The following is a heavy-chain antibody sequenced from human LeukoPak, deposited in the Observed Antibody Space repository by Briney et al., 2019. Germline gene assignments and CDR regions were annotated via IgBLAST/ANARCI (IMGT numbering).Heavy chain of an antibody. CDR2: ISGRGDIT. D-gene: IGHD4-17*01. J-gene: IGHJ3*02. CDR1: GFTFSSYA. Sequence: PGGSLRLSCAASGFTFSSYAMGWVRQAPGKGLEWVSTISGRGDITYYADTVKGRFTVSRDSSKSTLYLEMNSLRAEDTAVYYCAKDKTTVTPRGLDIWGQGTMVTVSS. CDR3: AKDKTTVTPRGLDI. V-gene: IGHV3-23*01.